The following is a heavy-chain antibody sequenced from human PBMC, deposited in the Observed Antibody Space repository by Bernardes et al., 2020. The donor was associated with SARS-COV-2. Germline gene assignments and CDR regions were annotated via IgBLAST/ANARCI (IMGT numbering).Heavy chain of an antibody. D-gene: IGHD2-15*01. CDR3: ARDLALGYCSGGSCYHD. V-gene: IGHV3-33*01. CDR2: IWYDGSNK. J-gene: IGHJ4*02. CDR1: GFTFSSYG. Sequence: GGSLRLSRAASGFTFSSYGMHWVRQAPGKGLEWVAVIWYDGSNKYYADSVKGRFTISRDNSKNTLYLQMNSLRAEDTAVYYCARDLALGYCSGGSCYHDWGQGTLVTVSS.